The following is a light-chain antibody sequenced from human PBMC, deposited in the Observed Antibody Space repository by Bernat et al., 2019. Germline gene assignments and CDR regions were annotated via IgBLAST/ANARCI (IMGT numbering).Light chain of an antibody. CDR3: CSYTSWSSPYV. Sequence: QSALTQPASVSGSPGQSITISCTGTSSDIGGYNFVSWYQQHPGKAPKPMISDVSHRPSGVSNCFTASKSGNTASLTISGLQAEDEADYYSCSYTSWSSPYVFGTGTKVTVL. J-gene: IGLJ1*01. V-gene: IGLV2-14*03. CDR1: SSDIGGYNF. CDR2: DVS.